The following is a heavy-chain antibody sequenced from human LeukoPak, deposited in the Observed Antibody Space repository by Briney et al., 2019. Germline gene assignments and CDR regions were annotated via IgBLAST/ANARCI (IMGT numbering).Heavy chain of an antibody. CDR1: GGSISSSSYY. V-gene: IGHV4-39*01. Sequence: PSETLSLTCTVSGGSISSSSYYWGWIRQPPGKGLEWIGSIYYSGSTYYNPSLKGRVTISVDTSKNQFSLKLSSVTAADTAVYYCARQGKWLLYRLVHWGQGTLVTVSS. CDR3: ARQGKWLLYRLVH. J-gene: IGHJ5*02. D-gene: IGHD3-3*01. CDR2: IYYSGST.